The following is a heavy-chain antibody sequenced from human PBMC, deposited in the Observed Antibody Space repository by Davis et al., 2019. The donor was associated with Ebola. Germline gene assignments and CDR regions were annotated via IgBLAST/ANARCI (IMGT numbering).Heavy chain of an antibody. J-gene: IGHJ6*02. V-gene: IGHV4-38-2*02. D-gene: IGHD2-15*01. CDR1: GYSISSGYY. CDR3: ASGEDLVADPYDPRDNYGLDV. CDR2: IYHSGST. Sequence: GSLRLSCTVSGYSISSGYYWGWIRQPPGKGLEWIGSIYHSGSTYYNPSLKSRVTISVDKSKNQFSLKLKSITAAGTAVYYCASGEDLVADPYDPRDNYGLDVWGQGTTVTVSS.